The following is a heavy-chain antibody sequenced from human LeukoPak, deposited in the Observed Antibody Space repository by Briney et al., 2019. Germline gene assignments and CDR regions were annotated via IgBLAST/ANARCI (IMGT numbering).Heavy chain of an antibody. J-gene: IGHJ4*02. CDR2: IIPIFGTA. CDR1: GGTFSSYA. CDR3: ARMSADYGYPFDY. Sequence: SVKVSFTASGGTFSSYAISWVRQAPGQGLEWMGGIIPIFGTANYAQKFQGRVTITADESTSTAYMELSSLRSEDTAVYYCARMSADYGYPFDYWGQGTLVTVSS. D-gene: IGHD5-18*01. V-gene: IGHV1-69*13.